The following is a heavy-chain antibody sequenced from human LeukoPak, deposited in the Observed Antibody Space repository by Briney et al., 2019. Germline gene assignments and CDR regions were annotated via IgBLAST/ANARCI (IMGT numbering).Heavy chain of an antibody. J-gene: IGHJ3*02. CDR1: GFTFNSYP. Sequence: GGSLRLSCSASGFTFNSYPVHWVRQAPGKGLEYVSGISRNGGSTYYADSVVGRFTISRDNSKNTLYLQMSSLRAEDTAVYYCVKESGFMVAPNSAFDIWGQGTMVTSFS. D-gene: IGHD4/OR15-4a*01. V-gene: IGHV3-64D*09. CDR3: VKESGFMVAPNSAFDI. CDR2: ISRNGGST.